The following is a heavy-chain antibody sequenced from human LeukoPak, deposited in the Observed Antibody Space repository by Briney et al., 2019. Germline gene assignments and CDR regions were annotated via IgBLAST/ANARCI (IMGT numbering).Heavy chain of an antibody. CDR2: IYYSGST. J-gene: IGHJ4*02. V-gene: IGHV4-39*01. CDR3: ARRLTIFGVVTFDY. CDR1: GGSISSYY. D-gene: IGHD3-3*01. Sequence: SETLSLTCTVSGGSISSYYWGWIRQPPGKGLEWIGSIYYSGSTYYNPSLKSRVTISVDTSKNQFSLKLSSVTAADTAVYYCARRLTIFGVVTFDYWGQGTLVTVSS.